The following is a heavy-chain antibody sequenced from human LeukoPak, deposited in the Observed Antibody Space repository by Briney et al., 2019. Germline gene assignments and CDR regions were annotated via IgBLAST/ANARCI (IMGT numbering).Heavy chain of an antibody. V-gene: IGHV4-59*08. D-gene: IGHD2-21*01. Sequence: SETLSLTCSVSGASISDYDWTWIRQSPVKGLEWIGYVYYSGTTIYNPSLKRRLSMSADTSMNQFSLDLKSVTAADTAVYYCARRVAGWFDPWGQGTLVTVSS. CDR2: VYYSGTT. CDR3: ARRVAGWFDP. J-gene: IGHJ5*02. CDR1: GASISDYD.